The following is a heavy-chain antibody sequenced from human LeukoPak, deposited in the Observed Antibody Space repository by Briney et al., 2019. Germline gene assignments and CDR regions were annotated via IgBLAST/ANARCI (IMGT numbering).Heavy chain of an antibody. CDR3: ARDISATINY. J-gene: IGHJ4*02. D-gene: IGHD5-24*01. CDR2: ISYDGSNK. V-gene: IGHV3-30*04. Sequence: PGGALRLSCPATGFTFSSYAMHWVRQAPGKGLEWVAVISYDGSNKYYADAVKGRFTISRDNSKNTLYQQMNSLRADDTAVYYCARDISATINYWGQGTLVTVSS. CDR1: GFTFSSYA.